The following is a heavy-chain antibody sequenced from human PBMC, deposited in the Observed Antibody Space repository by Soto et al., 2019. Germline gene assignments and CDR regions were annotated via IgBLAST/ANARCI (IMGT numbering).Heavy chain of an antibody. Sequence: PGGSLRLSCAASRFTFSNYWMNWVRQAPGKGLEWVSYISSSGSTIYYADSVKGRFTISRDNAKNSLYLQMNSLRAEDTAVYYCARFCRNQDYFDYWGQGTLVTVSS. D-gene: IGHD2-15*01. CDR1: RFTFSNYW. V-gene: IGHV3-48*03. J-gene: IGHJ4*02. CDR3: ARFCRNQDYFDY. CDR2: ISSSGSTI.